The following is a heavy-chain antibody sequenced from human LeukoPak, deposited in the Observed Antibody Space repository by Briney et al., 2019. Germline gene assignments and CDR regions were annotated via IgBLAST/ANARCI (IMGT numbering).Heavy chain of an antibody. CDR3: ARADITMIAFDI. Sequence: GGSLRLSCAASGFTFSSYSMNWVRQAPGKGLEWVSSISSSSSYIYYADSVKGRSTISRDNAKNSLYLQMNSLRAEDTAVNYCARADITMIAFDIWGQGTMVTVSS. CDR2: ISSSSSYI. CDR1: GFTFSSYS. D-gene: IGHD3-22*01. J-gene: IGHJ3*02. V-gene: IGHV3-21*01.